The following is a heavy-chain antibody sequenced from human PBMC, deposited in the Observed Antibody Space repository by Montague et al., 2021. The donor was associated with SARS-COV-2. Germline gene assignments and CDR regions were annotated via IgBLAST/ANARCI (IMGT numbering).Heavy chain of an antibody. V-gene: IGHV3-30*04. CDR2: VSTDVNEK. Sequence: SLRLSCAASGFSFSSFSMNWVRQAPGKGLESLAVVSTDVNEKYYSGSVRGRFTISRDNSKNTVSLQVNSLRVEDTAVYYCVRDPGMNGLDIWGQGTRVTVTS. CDR3: VRDPGMNGLDI. CDR1: GFSFSSFS. J-gene: IGHJ3*02. D-gene: IGHD2-8*01.